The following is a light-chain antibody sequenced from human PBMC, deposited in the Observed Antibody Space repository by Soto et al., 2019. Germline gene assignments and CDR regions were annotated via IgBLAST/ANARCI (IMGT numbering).Light chain of an antibody. J-gene: IGLJ1*01. Sequence: QSVLTQPPSVSAAPGQKVTISCSGGSSNIGNNYVSWYQQLPGTAPKLLIYDNNKRPSGIPDRFSGSKSGTSATLGITGLQTGDEADYYCGTWDSGLSAGYVFGTGTKVTVL. CDR1: SSNIGNNY. CDR2: DNN. CDR3: GTWDSGLSAGYV. V-gene: IGLV1-51*01.